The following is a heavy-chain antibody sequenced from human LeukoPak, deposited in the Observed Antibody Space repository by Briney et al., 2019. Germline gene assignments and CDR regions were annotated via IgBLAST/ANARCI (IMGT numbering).Heavy chain of an antibody. J-gene: IGHJ3*02. CDR2: IYYSGST. V-gene: IGHV4-59*01. Sequence: GSLRLSCAASGFTFSSYSMNWVRQAPGKGLEWIGYIYYSGSTNSNPSLTSRVTISVDTSKNQFSLKLSSVTAADTAVYYCARASPFISSWTNAFDIWGQGTMVTVSS. CDR3: ARASPFISSWTNAFDI. CDR1: GFTFSSYS. D-gene: IGHD6-13*01.